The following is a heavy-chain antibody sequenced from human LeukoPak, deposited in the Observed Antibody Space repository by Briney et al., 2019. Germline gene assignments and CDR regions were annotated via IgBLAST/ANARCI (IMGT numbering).Heavy chain of an antibody. CDR1: GGSISSSSYY. J-gene: IGHJ4*02. Sequence: SETLSLTCTVSGGSISSSSYYWGWIRQPPGKGLEWIGSIYYSGSTYYNPSLKSRVTISVDTSKNQFSLKLSSVTAADTAVYYCARVSSSGYYYYYWGQGTLVTVSS. CDR2: IYYSGST. V-gene: IGHV4-39*07. CDR3: ARVSSSGYYYYY. D-gene: IGHD3-22*01.